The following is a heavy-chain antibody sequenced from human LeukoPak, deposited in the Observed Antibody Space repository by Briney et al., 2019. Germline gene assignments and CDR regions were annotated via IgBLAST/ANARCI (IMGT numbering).Heavy chain of an antibody. J-gene: IGHJ5*02. V-gene: IGHV5-51*01. CDR1: GYSFTSYW. CDR3: ARLPVATIPNWFDP. D-gene: IGHD5-12*01. Sequence: GASLKISCQGSGYSFTSYWIGWGRQMPGKGLEWMGIIYPGDSDTRYSPSFQGQVTISADKSISTAYLQWSSLKASDTAMCYCARLPVATIPNWFDPWGQGTLVTVSS. CDR2: IYPGDSDT.